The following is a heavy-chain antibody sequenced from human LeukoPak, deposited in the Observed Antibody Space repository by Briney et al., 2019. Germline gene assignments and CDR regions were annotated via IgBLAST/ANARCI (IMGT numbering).Heavy chain of an antibody. D-gene: IGHD2-15*01. Sequence: SETLSLTCTVSGGSIRYYYWGWIRQSPGKGLEWIGYIYYNGSTNYNPSLKSRVTISVDMSKNQFSLKMSSVTAADTAVYYCARKGGLFDYWGQGRLVTVFS. J-gene: IGHJ4*02. CDR2: IYYNGST. V-gene: IGHV4-59*01. CDR3: ARKGGLFDY. CDR1: GGSIRYYY.